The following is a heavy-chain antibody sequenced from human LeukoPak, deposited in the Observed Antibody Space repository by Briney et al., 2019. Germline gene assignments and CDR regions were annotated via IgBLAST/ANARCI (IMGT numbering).Heavy chain of an antibody. V-gene: IGHV4-59*01. J-gene: IGHJ6*02. CDR1: GGSISSYY. CDR3: ARDELQWLPPYYYYYGMDV. CDR2: IYYSGST. D-gene: IGHD6-19*01. Sequence: SETLSLTCTVSGGSISSYYWSWIRQPPGKELEGIGYIYYSGSTNYNPSLKSRVTMSVDTSKNQFSLKLSSVTAADTAVYYCARDELQWLPPYYYYYGMDVWGQGTTVTVSS.